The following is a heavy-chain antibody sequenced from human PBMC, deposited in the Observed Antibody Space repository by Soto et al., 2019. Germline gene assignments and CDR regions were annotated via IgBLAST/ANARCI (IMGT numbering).Heavy chain of an antibody. CDR3: ARHVGGYGDWIS. CDR1: GGSISSSSYY. V-gene: IGHV4-39*01. J-gene: IGHJ4*02. D-gene: IGHD4-17*01. Sequence: SETLSLTCTVSGGSISSSSYYWGWIRQPPGKGLEWIGSIYYSGSTYYNPSLKSRVTISVDTSKNQFSLKLSSVTAADTAVYYCARHVGGYGDWISWGQGTLVTVSS. CDR2: IYYSGST.